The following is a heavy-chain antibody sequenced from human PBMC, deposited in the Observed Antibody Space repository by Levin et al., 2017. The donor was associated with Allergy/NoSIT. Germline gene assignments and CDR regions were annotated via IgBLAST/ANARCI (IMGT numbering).Heavy chain of an antibody. Sequence: SETLSLTCTVSGGSISSYYWSWIRQPAGKGLEWIGRIYTSGSTNYNPSLKSRVTMSVDTSKNQFSLKLSSVTAADTAVYYCARVLFAVSEGYDYYYYYGMDVWGQGTTVTVSS. V-gene: IGHV4-4*07. CDR2: IYTSGST. D-gene: IGHD5-12*01. J-gene: IGHJ6*02. CDR3: ARVLFAVSEGYDYYYYYGMDV. CDR1: GGSISSYY.